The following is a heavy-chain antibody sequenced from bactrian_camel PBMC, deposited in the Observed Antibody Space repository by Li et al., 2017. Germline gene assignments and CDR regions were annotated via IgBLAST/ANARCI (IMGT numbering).Heavy chain of an antibody. V-gene: IGHV3S53*01. D-gene: IGHD8*01. CDR2: TGPSTT. CDR3: AARRHSECYFWANNWSRATWYDY. CDR1: GGTIGASC. Sequence: VQLVESGGGSVQAGGSLRISCVASGGTIGASCMGWFRQAPGKEREEVAATGPSTTKYADSVKGRFTLSKDNDKNIQYLQMNSLKPEDTGMYYCAARRHSECYFWANNWSRATWYDYWGQGTQVTVS. J-gene: IGHJ4*01.